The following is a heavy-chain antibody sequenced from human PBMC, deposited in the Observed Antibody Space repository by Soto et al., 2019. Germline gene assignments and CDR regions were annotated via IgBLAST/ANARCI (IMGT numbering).Heavy chain of an antibody. V-gene: IGHV3-30*03. CDR1: GFTFSSYG. Sequence: LRLSCAASGFTFSSYGMHWIRQAPGKGLEWVAVISCDGSNRYYADSVKGRFTISRDNSKNTLYLQMNSLRAEDTAVYYCAGGQIVPSYYYYYYAMEVLDQGTTVTGSS. J-gene: IGHJ6*02. D-gene: IGHD1-26*01. CDR2: ISCDGSNR. CDR3: AGGQIVPSYYYYYYAMEV.